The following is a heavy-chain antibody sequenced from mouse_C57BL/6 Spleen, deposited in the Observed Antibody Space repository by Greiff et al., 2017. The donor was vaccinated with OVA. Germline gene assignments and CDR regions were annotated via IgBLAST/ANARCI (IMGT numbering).Heavy chain of an antibody. Sequence: VQLQQSGAELVRPGASVKLSCKASGYTFTDYYINWVKQRPGQGLEWIARIYPGSGNTYYNEKFKGKATLTAEKSSSTAYMQLSSLTSEDSAVYFCARKGYGSSSLFDYWGQGTTLTVSS. CDR2: IYPGSGNT. CDR1: GYTFTDYY. J-gene: IGHJ2*01. V-gene: IGHV1-76*01. D-gene: IGHD1-1*01. CDR3: ARKGYGSSSLFDY.